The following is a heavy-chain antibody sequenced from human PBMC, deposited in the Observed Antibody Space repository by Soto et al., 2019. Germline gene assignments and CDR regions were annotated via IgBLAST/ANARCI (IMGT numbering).Heavy chain of an antibody. V-gene: IGHV4-61*01. Sequence: PSETLSLTCTVSGGSVSSGSYYWSWIRQPPGKGLEWIGYIYYSGSTNYNPSLKSRVTISVDTSKNQFSLKLSSVTAADTAVYYCARSSPGWQLAMDVWGQGTTVTV. CDR2: IYYSGST. D-gene: IGHD2-15*01. J-gene: IGHJ6*02. CDR3: ARSSPGWQLAMDV. CDR1: GGSVSSGSYY.